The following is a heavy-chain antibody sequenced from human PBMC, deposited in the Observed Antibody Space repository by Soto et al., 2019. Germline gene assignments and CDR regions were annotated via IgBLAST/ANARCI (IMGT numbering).Heavy chain of an antibody. CDR1: GFTVSSNY. D-gene: IGHD3-10*01. CDR2: IYSGGST. Sequence: PGGSLRLSCTASGFTVSSNYMSWVRQAPGKGLEWVSVIYSGGSTYYADSVKGRFTISRDISKNTLYLQMNSLRAEDTAVYYCARDHPYYGSGSCLPRYYYYGMDVWGQGTTVTVSS. CDR3: ARDHPYYGSGSCLPRYYYYGMDV. V-gene: IGHV3-53*01. J-gene: IGHJ6*02.